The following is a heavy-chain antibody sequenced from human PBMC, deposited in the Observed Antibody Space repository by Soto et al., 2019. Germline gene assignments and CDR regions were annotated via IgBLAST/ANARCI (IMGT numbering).Heavy chain of an antibody. J-gene: IGHJ4*02. CDR3: ARDDGDY. V-gene: IGHV3-7*03. CDR1: GFALTSHW. Sequence: EVQLVESGGGLVQPGGSLRLSCAASGFALTSHWMKWVRQAPGKGLEWVASIKENGREVYYVDSVRGRFTISRDIAKNSLYLQMSSLRAEDTAMYYCARDDGDYVGQGTLVTVSS. CDR2: IKENGREV.